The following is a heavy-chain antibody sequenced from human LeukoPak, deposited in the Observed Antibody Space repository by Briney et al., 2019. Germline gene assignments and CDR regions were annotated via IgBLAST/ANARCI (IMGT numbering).Heavy chain of an antibody. V-gene: IGHV1-18*01. CDR1: GYTFSIYG. J-gene: IGHJ4*02. D-gene: IGHD4-17*01. CDR2: ISADNGNT. CDR3: ARCGATVTMFFDY. Sequence: GASVKVSCKASGYTFSIYGITWVRQAPGQGLEWMGFISADNGNTNYAQKFQGRVTMTTDTSTSTAYMELRSLRADDTAVCYCARCGATVTMFFDYWGQGTLVTVSS.